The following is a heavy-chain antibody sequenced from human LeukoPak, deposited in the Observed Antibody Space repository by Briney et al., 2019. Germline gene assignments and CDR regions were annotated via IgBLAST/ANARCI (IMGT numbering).Heavy chain of an antibody. J-gene: IGHJ3*02. CDR1: GFTFSSYE. CDR2: ISSSGSTI. CDR3: ARDLRKYYYDSSGYFPDAFDI. V-gene: IGHV3-48*03. D-gene: IGHD3-22*01. Sequence: PGGSLRLSCAASGFTFSSYEMNWVRQAPGKGLEWVSYISSSGSTIYYADSVKGRFTISRDNAKNSLYLQMNSLRAEDTAVYYCARDLRKYYYDSSGYFPDAFDIWGQGTMVTVSS.